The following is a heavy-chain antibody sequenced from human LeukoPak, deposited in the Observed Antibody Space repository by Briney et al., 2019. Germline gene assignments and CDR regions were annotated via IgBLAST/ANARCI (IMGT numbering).Heavy chain of an antibody. J-gene: IGHJ4*02. CDR1: GFTFSSYA. CDR3: ARGSYSSGWLIDY. D-gene: IGHD6-19*01. V-gene: IGHV3-7*02. Sequence: GSLRLSCSASGFTFSSYAMHWVRQAPGKGLEWVANIKYDGNEKYYVDSVKGRFTISRDNAKNSLYLQMNSLRAEDTALYYCARGSYSSGWLIDYWGQGTLVTVSS. CDR2: IKYDGNEK.